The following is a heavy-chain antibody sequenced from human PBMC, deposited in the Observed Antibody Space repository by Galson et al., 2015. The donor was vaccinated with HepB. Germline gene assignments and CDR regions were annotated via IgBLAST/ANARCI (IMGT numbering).Heavy chain of an antibody. CDR3: ARSYYGSGSRFDP. V-gene: IGHV3-21*01. Sequence: SLRLSCAASGFTFSSYSMNWVRQAPGKGLEWVSSISSSSSYIYYADSVKGRFTISRDNAKNSLYLQMNRLRAEDTAVYYCARSYYGSGSRFDPWGQGTLVTVSS. CDR1: GFTFSSYS. CDR2: ISSSSSYI. J-gene: IGHJ5*02. D-gene: IGHD3-10*01.